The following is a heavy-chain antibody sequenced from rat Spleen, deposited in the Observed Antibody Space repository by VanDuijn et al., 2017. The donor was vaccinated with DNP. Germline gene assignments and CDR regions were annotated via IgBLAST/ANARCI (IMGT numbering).Heavy chain of an antibody. Sequence: EVQLVESGGGLVQPGRSLKLSCAASGFTFSNYGMAWVRQAPTKGLEWVASISTGGGNTYYRDSVKGRFTISRDNAKNTQYLQMDSLRSEDTATYYCARRSLYYYDGSYCMDAWGQGTSVTVSS. D-gene: IGHD1-12*02. J-gene: IGHJ4*01. CDR1: GFTFSNYG. CDR3: ARRSLYYYDGSYCMDA. V-gene: IGHV5S13*01. CDR2: ISTGGGNT.